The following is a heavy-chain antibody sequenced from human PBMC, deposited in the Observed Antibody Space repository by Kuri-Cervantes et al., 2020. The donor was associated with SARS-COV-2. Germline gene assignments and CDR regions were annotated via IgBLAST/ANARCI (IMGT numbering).Heavy chain of an antibody. CDR3: AGGEGAALDLDAFDI. CDR2: ISAYNGNT. D-gene: IGHD1-26*01. V-gene: IGHV1-18*01. Sequence: ASVTVSRKASGYTFTCYGISWVRQAPGQGLEWMGWISAYNGNTNYAQKLQGRVTMTTDTSTSTAYMELRSLRSDDTAVYYFAGGEGAALDLDAFDIWGQGTMVTVSS. J-gene: IGHJ3*02. CDR1: GYTFTCYG.